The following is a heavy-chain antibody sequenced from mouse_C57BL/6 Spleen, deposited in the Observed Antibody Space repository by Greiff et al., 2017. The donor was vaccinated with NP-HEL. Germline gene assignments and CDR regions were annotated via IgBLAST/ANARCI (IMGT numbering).Heavy chain of an antibody. V-gene: IGHV1-69*01. D-gene: IGHD1-1*01. CDR1: GYTFTSYW. CDR2: IDPSDSYT. CDR3: ARWGHYYGSSYFV. J-gene: IGHJ1*03. Sequence: QVQLKQPGAELVMPGASVKLSCKASGYTFTSYWMHWVKQRPGQGLAWIGEIDPSDSYTNYNQKFKGKSTLTVDKSSSTAYMQLSSLTSEDSAVYYCARWGHYYGSSYFVWGTGTTVTVSS.